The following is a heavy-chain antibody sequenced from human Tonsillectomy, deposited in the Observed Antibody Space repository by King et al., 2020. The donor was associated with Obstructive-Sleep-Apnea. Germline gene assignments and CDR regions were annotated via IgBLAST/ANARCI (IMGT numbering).Heavy chain of an antibody. CDR1: GGSISSGGYY. V-gene: IGHV4-31*03. Sequence: PLQESGPGLVKPSQTLSLTCTVSGGSISSGGYYWSWIRQHPGKGLEWIGYIYYSGSTYYNPSLKSRVTISVDTSKNPFSLKLSSVTAADTAVYYCARSDPTGRYFDLWGRGTLVTVSS. D-gene: IGHD1-14*01. J-gene: IGHJ2*01. CDR2: IYYSGST. CDR3: ARSDPTGRYFDL.